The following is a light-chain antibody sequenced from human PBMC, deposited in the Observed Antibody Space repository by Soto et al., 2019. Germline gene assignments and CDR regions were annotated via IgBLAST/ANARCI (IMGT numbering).Light chain of an antibody. V-gene: IGKV1-39*01. CDR3: QQSYRQWT. J-gene: IGKJ1*01. Sequence: DIQMTQSPSSLSASVGDRVTITCRASQSISRKLNWYQQRPGKAPKLLIYAASSLQSGVPSRFSGSGSGTDFTLPISGLQSEDFATYYCQQSYRQWTFGQGTKVDIK. CDR2: AAS. CDR1: QSISRK.